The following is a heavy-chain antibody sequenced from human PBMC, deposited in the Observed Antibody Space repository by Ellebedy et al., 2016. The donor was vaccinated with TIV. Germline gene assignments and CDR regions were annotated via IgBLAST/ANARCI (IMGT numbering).Heavy chain of an antibody. D-gene: IGHD6-13*01. CDR1: GFTFSSYW. Sequence: GESLKISCAASGFTFSSYWMHWVRQAPGQGLVWVSRINSDGSSISYADSVKGRFTISRDNAKNTLYLQMNSLRAEDTAVYFCARDRKVSSSWSRGNDYWGQGTLVTVSS. J-gene: IGHJ4*02. CDR3: ARDRKVSSSWSRGNDY. V-gene: IGHV3-74*01. CDR2: INSDGSSI.